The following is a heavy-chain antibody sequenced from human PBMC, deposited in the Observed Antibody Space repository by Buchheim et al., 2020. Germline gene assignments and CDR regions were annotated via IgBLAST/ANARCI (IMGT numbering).Heavy chain of an antibody. CDR1: GFSFSSYA. CDR2: IGGSGAST. D-gene: IGHD5-18*01. J-gene: IGHJ4*02. CDR3: AKEPRGYSSGQLDY. Sequence: EVQLVESGGGLVQPGGSLRLSCAASGFSFSSYAMTWVRQAPGKGLECVSAIGGSGASTYYTDSVKGRFTVSRDNSKNTLYLHMNSLSADDTAVYYCAKEPRGYSSGQLDYWGQGTL. V-gene: IGHV3-23*04.